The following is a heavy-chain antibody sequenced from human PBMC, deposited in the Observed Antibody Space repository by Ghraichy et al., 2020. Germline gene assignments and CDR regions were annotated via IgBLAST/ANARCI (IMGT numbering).Heavy chain of an antibody. J-gene: IGHJ6*03. CDR1: GFTFSSYA. D-gene: IGHD3-3*01. CDR2: ISGSGGST. V-gene: IGHV3-23*01. Sequence: GGSLRLSCAASGFTFSSYAMSWVRQAPGKGLEWVSAISGSGGSTYYADSVKGRFTISRDNSKNTLYLQMNSLRAEDTAVYYCAKASRATPVLRFLESLMDVWGKGTTVTVSS. CDR3: AKASRATPVLRFLESLMDV.